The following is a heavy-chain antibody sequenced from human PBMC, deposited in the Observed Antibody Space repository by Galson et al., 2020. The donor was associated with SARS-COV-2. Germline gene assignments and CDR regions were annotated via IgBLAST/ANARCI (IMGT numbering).Heavy chain of an antibody. CDR1: GFTVSTNY. D-gene: IGHD1-26*01. Sequence: GESLKISCAASGFTVSTNYMGWVRQAPGKGLEWVSIIYSDGSTYYADSVKGRFTISRDNSKNTVYLQMNRLRAEDTAVYYCARYGGRAAYYYGMDVWGQGTTVTVYS. J-gene: IGHJ6*02. V-gene: IGHV3-53*01. CDR2: IYSDGST. CDR3: ARYGGRAAYYYGMDV.